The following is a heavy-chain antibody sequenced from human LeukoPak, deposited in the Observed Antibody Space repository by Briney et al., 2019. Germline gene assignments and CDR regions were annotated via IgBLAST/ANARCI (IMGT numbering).Heavy chain of an antibody. CDR3: ARGVADTAMDNFDY. D-gene: IGHD5-18*01. J-gene: IGHJ4*02. CDR2: IYYSGST. Sequence: PSETLSLTCAVYGGSLSSYYWSWIRQPPGKGLEWIGYIYYSGSTNYNPSLKSQVTISVDTSKNQFSLKLSSVTAADTAVYYCARGVADTAMDNFDYWGQGTLVTVSS. V-gene: IGHV4-59*01. CDR1: GGSLSSYY.